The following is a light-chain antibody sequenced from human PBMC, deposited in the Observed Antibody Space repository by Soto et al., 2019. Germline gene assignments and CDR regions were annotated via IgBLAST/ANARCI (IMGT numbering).Light chain of an antibody. CDR2: TND. V-gene: IGLV1-44*01. CDR3: AAWDASLYGLV. J-gene: IGLJ2*01. CDR1: STNVGVNP. Sequence: QSALTQPPSASGTPRQRVTISCSGSSTNVGVNPVNWYQQFPGTAPRLLIYTNDQRPSGVPGRFSGSKSGTTASLDISGLQSDDEADYYCAAWDASLYGLVFGGGTQLTVL.